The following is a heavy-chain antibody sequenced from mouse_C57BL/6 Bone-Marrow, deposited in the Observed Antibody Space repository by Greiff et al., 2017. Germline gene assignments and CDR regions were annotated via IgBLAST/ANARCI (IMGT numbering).Heavy chain of an antibody. V-gene: IGHV14-4*01. CDR1: GFNIKDDY. J-gene: IGHJ3*01. CDR2: IDPENGDT. CDR3: ATWWFAY. Sequence: VQLKQSGAELVRPGASVKLSCTASGFNIKDDYMHWVKQRPEQGLEWIGWIDPENGDTEYASKFQGQATITADTSSNTAYLQLSSLTSEDTAVYYCATWWFAYWGQGTLVTVSA.